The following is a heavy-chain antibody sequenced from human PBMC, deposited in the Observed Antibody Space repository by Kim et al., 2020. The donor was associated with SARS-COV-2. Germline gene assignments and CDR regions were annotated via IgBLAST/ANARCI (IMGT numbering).Heavy chain of an antibody. V-gene: IGHV1-69*04. CDR1: GGTFSSYA. Sequence: SVKVSCKASGGTFSSYAISWVRQAPGQGLEWMGRIIPILGIANYAQKFQGRVTITADKSTSTAYMELISLRSEDTAVYYCAREIYYYDSSGYYINLPGYYYYYMDVWGKGTTVTVSS. CDR3: AREIYYYDSSGYYINLPGYYYYYMDV. D-gene: IGHD3-22*01. CDR2: IIPILGIA. J-gene: IGHJ6*03.